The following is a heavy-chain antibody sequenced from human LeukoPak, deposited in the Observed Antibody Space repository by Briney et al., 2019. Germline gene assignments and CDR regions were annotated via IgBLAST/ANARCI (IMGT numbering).Heavy chain of an antibody. CDR2: IKSKTDGGTT. J-gene: IGHJ4*02. D-gene: IGHD6-13*01. V-gene: IGHV3-15*01. CDR3: AKHPIAAAVYFDY. CDR1: GFTFSNAW. Sequence: GGSLRLSCAASGFTFSNAWMSWVRQAPGKGLEWVGRIKSKTDGGTTDYAAPAKGRFTISRDDSKNTLYLQMNSLKTEDTAVYYCAKHPIAAAVYFDYWGQGTLVTVSS.